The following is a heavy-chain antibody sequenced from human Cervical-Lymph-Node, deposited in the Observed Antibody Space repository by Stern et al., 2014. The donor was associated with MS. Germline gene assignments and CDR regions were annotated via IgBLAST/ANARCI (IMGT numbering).Heavy chain of an antibody. D-gene: IGHD2-2*02. CDR1: GGTFNVYA. V-gene: IGHV1-69*01. Sequence: KLVQSGAAVKKPASSVKISCKASGGTFNVYAINWLRQAPGPGIERMGGNIPILGTAIYAQKFQGRITITADESTRTTSMQLSSLRSNDTAVYYCARDGRHTYTYALDVWGQGTTATVSS. J-gene: IGHJ6*02. CDR3: ARDGRHTYTYALDV. CDR2: NIPILGTA.